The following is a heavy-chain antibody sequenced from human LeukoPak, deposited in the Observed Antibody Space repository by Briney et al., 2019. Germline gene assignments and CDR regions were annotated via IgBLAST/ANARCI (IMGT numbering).Heavy chain of an antibody. CDR2: ISSSSSYI. Sequence: GGSLRLSCAASGFTFTTYWMSWVRQAPGKGLEWVSSISSSSSYIYYADSVKGRFTISRDNAKNSLYLQMNSLRAKDTAVYYCARGGPRDAFDIWGQGTMVTVSS. J-gene: IGHJ3*02. CDR1: GFTFTTYW. V-gene: IGHV3-21*01. CDR3: ARGGPRDAFDI. D-gene: IGHD3-16*01.